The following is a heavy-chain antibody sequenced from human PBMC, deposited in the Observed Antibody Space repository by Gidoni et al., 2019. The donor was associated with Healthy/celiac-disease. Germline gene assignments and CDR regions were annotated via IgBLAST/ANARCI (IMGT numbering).Heavy chain of an antibody. CDR2: ISGSGGST. J-gene: IGHJ4*02. CDR1: GVTFSSYA. V-gene: IGHV3-23*01. Sequence: EVQLLESGGGLVQPGGFMRISCAASGVTFSSYAMSGVRQAPGEGLEWVSAISGSGGSTYYADSVKGRFTISRDNSKNTLYLQMNSLRAEDTAVYYCAKGAYYYDSSGYQDYWGQGTLVTVSS. D-gene: IGHD3-22*01. CDR3: AKGAYYYDSSGYQDY.